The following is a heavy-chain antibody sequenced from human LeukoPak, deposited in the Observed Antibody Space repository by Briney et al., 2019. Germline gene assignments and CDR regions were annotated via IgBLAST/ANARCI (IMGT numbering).Heavy chain of an antibody. CDR3: VKDAPNGSVDF. CDR2: IHPNNGGV. Sequence: PGGSLRLSCLTSGFTVKSYCMNWIGLAPGKGRGCVSSIHPNNGGVGYAASVKGPFAISRDNARNSLYLEMTSLRPEDTAVYYCVKDAPNGSVDFWGRGTLVTVSS. V-gene: IGHV3-9*01. J-gene: IGHJ4*02. CDR1: GFTVKSYC. D-gene: IGHD2-8*01.